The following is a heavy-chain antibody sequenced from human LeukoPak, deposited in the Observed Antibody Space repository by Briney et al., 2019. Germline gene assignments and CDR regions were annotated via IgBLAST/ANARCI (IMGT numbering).Heavy chain of an antibody. Sequence: PGGSLRLSCAASGFTLSSYAMSWVRQAPGKGLEWVSAISGSGGSTYYADSVKGRFTISRDNSKNTLYLQMNSLRAEDTAVYYCAKDRLVVVIHEPHYFDYWGQGTLVTVSS. CDR1: GFTLSSYA. D-gene: IGHD3-22*01. J-gene: IGHJ4*02. CDR3: AKDRLVVVIHEPHYFDY. V-gene: IGHV3-23*01. CDR2: ISGSGGST.